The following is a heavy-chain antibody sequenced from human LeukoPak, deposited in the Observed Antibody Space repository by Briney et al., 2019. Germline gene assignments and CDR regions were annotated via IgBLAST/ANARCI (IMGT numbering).Heavy chain of an antibody. CDR3: ARDGSDSTGYYYAL. CDR1: GFTFSTYN. V-gene: IGHV3-21*01. D-gene: IGHD3-22*01. Sequence: GGSLRLSCAASGFTFSTYNMNWVRQAPGKGLEWVSSITSSSIYTFYADSVKGRFTISRDNAKNSVYLHMNSLRAEDTAVYYCARDGSDSTGYYYALWGQGTLVTVSS. CDR2: ITSSSIYT. J-gene: IGHJ4*02.